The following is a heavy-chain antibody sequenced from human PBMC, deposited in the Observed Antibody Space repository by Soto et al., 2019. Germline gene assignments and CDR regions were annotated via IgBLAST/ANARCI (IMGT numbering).Heavy chain of an antibody. J-gene: IGHJ4*02. V-gene: IGHV1-69*02. D-gene: IGHD1-26*01. CDR1: GGTFSSYT. CDR3: ARGLSYSGRYHGDY. CDR2: IIPILGIA. Sequence: QVQLVQSGAEVKKPGSSVKVSCKASGGTFSSYTISWVRQAPGQGLEWMGRIIPILGIANYAQKFQGRVTITAEKSTSTAYMELSSLRSEDTAVYYCARGLSYSGRYHGDYGGEGTQVTVSS.